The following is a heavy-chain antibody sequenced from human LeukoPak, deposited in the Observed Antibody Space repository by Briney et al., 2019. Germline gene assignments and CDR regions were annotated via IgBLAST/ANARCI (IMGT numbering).Heavy chain of an antibody. V-gene: IGHV1-69*06. D-gene: IGHD6-19*01. CDR1: GGTFSSYA. J-gene: IGHJ4*02. CDR2: IIPIFGTA. Sequence: ASVKVSCKASGGTFSSYAIGWVRQAPGQGLEWMGGIIPIFGTANYAQKFQGRVTITADKSTSTAYMELSSLRSEDTAVYYCARELMSSGYDYWGQGTLVTVSS. CDR3: ARELMSSGYDY.